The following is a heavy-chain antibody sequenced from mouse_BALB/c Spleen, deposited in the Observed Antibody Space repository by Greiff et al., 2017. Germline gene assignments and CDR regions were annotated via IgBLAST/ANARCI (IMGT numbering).Heavy chain of an antibody. J-gene: IGHJ2*01. CDR3: NAAGRYYFDY. CDR2: IDPENGDT. CDR1: GFNIKDYY. V-gene: IGHV14-4*02. Sequence: VQLQQSGAELVRSGASVKLSCTASGFNIKDYYMHWVKQRPEQGLEWIGWIDPENGDTEYAPKLQGKATMTADTSSNTAYLQLSSLTSEDTAVYYCNAAGRYYFDYWGQGTTLTVSS.